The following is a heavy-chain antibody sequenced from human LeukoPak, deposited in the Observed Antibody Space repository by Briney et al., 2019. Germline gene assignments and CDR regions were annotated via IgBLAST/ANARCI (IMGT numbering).Heavy chain of an antibody. Sequence: AGGSLRLSCVVSGLTVSNNYMSWVRQAPGKGLEWVSVIYSDGTTRNADSVKGRFTISRDNSKNTVYLQMDSLRAEDTAVYYCARDDSSGYYYDYWGQGTLVTVSS. CDR3: ARDDSSGYYYDY. V-gene: IGHV3-53*01. J-gene: IGHJ4*02. D-gene: IGHD3-22*01. CDR2: IYSDGTT. CDR1: GLTVSNNY.